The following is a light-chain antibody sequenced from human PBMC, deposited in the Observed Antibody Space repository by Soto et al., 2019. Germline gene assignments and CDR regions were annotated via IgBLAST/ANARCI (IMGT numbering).Light chain of an antibody. V-gene: IGLV2-14*01. CDR1: SSDIGAYDY. Sequence: QSALTQPASVSGSPGQSITVSCTGTSSDIGAYDYVSWYQQHPGKAPKVIISEVSKRPSGVSHRFSGSKSGNTASLTISGLQAEDEADYYCSSYTSSSTVGVFGTGTKGTVL. CDR2: EVS. J-gene: IGLJ1*01. CDR3: SSYTSSSTVGV.